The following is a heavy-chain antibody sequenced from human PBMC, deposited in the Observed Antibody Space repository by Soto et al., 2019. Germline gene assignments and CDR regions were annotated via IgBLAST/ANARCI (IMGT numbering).Heavy chain of an antibody. CDR1: GGSFSGYY. Sequence: SETLSLTCAVYGGSFSGYYWSWIRQPPGKGLEWIGEINHSGSTNYNPSLKSRVTISVDTSKNQFSLKLSSVTAADTAVYYCARVVRDWNYGRGVNWFDPWGQGTLVTVSS. CDR2: INHSGST. J-gene: IGHJ5*02. CDR3: ARVVRDWNYGRGVNWFDP. V-gene: IGHV4-34*01. D-gene: IGHD1-7*01.